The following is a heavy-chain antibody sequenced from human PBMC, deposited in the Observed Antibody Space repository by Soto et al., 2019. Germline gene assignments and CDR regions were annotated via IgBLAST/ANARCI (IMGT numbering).Heavy chain of an antibody. V-gene: IGHV1-24*01. CDR2: FDPEDGET. D-gene: IGHD3-16*02. Sequence: ASVKVSCKASGYTFTSYRINWVREAPGKGLEWMGGFDPEDGETIYAQKFQGRDTMTEDTSTDTAYMELSSLRSEDTAVYYCATAYYDYIWGSYRSFDYWGQGTLVTVSS. J-gene: IGHJ4*02. CDR1: GYTFTSYR. CDR3: ATAYYDYIWGSYRSFDY.